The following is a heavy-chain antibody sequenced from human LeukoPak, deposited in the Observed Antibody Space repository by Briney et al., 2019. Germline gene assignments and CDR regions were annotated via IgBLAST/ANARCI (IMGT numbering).Heavy chain of an antibody. CDR3: ASGPQRIAATGTRYFEL. V-gene: IGHV4-34*01. Sequence: SEALSLTCAVYVDSFSYYYWSWVRQPPGKGLEWVGEINHSGSTNYNPSTKNRGTISVATSKNTFSLKLSSVSAAGTAVYYCASGPQRIAATGTRYFELWGGRTLVSVSS. CDR1: VDSFSYYY. D-gene: IGHD6-13*01. CDR2: INHSGST. J-gene: IGHJ2*01.